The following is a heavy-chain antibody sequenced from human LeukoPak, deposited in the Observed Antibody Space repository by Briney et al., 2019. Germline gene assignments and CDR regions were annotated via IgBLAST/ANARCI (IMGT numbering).Heavy chain of an antibody. CDR3: ARYCSGGSCFDDY. D-gene: IGHD2-15*01. Sequence: GGSLRLSCAASGFTFSRYSMNWVRQAPGKGLEWVSSIGISTTYIYYADSVTGRFTISRDNAKNSLYLQMNSLRAEDTAVYYCARYCSGGSCFDDYWGQGTLVTVSS. CDR2: IGISTTYI. V-gene: IGHV3-21*01. J-gene: IGHJ4*02. CDR1: GFTFSRYS.